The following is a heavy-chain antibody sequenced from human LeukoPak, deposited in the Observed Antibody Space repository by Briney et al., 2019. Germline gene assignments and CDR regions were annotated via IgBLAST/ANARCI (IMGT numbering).Heavy chain of an antibody. CDR3: ARASIAAAGYYFDY. Sequence: GGSLRLSFAASGFTFRNYGIHWVRQAPGKGLEWVAFILYDGSKTYYADSVKGRFTISRDNSKNTLYLQMNGLRAEDTAVYYCARASIAAAGYYFDYWGQGTLVTVSS. V-gene: IGHV3-30*02. D-gene: IGHD6-13*01. J-gene: IGHJ4*02. CDR2: ILYDGSKT. CDR1: GFTFRNYG.